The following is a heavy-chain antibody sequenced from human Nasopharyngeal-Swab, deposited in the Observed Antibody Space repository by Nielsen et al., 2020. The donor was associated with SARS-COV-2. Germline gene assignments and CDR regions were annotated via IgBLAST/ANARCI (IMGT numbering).Heavy chain of an antibody. V-gene: IGHV1-69*04. CDR1: GGTFSSYA. CDR2: IIPILGIA. Sequence: SVKVSCKASGGTFSSYAISWVRQAPGQGLEWMGRIIPILGIANYAQKFQGRVTITADKSTSTAYMELSSLRSEDTAVYYCARVVATIFNYYYYGMDVWGQGTTVTVSS. D-gene: IGHD5-12*01. J-gene: IGHJ6*02. CDR3: ARVVATIFNYYYYGMDV.